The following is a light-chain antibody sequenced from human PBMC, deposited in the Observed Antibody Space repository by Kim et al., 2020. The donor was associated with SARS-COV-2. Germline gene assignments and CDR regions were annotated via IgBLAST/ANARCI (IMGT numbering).Light chain of an antibody. CDR3: QQYKTYPWT. CDR1: PSISSW. J-gene: IGKJ1*01. CDR2: KAS. Sequence: ASVGDRVGITCRASPSISSWLAWFQQKPGKAPKLLIHKASTVEGAVPSRFSGSESGTEFTLTISSLQPDDFATYYCQQYKTYPWTFGHGTKVDIK. V-gene: IGKV1-5*03.